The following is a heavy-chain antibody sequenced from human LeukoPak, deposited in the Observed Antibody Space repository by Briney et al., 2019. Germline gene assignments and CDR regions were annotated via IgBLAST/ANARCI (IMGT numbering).Heavy chain of an antibody. CDR3: ARRDWNGIYCFDY. J-gene: IGHJ4*02. CDR2: IKEDGSEK. CDR1: GFTFSSYA. Sequence: PGGSLRLSCAASGFTFSSYAMSWVRQAPGKGLEWVANIKEDGSEKYYVDSVKGRFTISRDNAKNSLYLQMNSLRAEDTAVYYCARRDWNGIYCFDYWGQGTLVTVSS. V-gene: IGHV3-7*05. D-gene: IGHD1-1*01.